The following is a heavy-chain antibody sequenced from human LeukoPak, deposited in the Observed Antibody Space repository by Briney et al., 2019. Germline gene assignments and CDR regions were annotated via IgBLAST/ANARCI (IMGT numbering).Heavy chain of an antibody. CDR1: GYTFSNYG. D-gene: IGHD4-17*01. CDR3: ARDPTVTIFDY. Sequence: ASVKVSCKASGYTFSNYGVNWVRQAPGQGLEWMGWISAYNGNTNYAQKLQGRVTMTADTSTSTAYMELRSLRSDDTAVYYCARDPTVTIFDYWGQGTLVTVSS. J-gene: IGHJ4*02. V-gene: IGHV1-18*01. CDR2: ISAYNGNT.